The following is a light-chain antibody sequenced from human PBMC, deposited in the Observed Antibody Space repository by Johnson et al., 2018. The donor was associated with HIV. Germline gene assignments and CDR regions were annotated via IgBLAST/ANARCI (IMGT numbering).Light chain of an antibody. CDR1: GSKIENNY. CDR3: GTWDSSLSAYV. J-gene: IGLJ1*01. CDR2: DNT. Sequence: QSVLTQPPSVSAAPGQKVTISCSGNGSKIENNYISWYQQFPERAPKLLIYDNTKRPSGIPDRFSGSKSDTSATLAITGLQTGDEADYYCGTWDSSLSAYVFGTWTKVTVL. V-gene: IGLV1-51*01.